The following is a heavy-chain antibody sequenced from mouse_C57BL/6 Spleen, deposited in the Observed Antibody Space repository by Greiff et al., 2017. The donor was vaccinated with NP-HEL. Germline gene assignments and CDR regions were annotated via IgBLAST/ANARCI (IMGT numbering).Heavy chain of an antibody. V-gene: IGHV1-52*01. CDR1: GYTFTSYW. CDR3: ARRNYGSGSDY. J-gene: IGHJ2*01. Sequence: QVQLQQPGAELVRPGSSVKLSCKASGYTFTSYWMHWVKQRPIQGLEWIGNIDPSDSETHYNQKFKDKATLTVDKSSSTAYMQLSSLTSEDSAVYYCARRNYGSGSDYWGQGTTLTVSS. CDR2: IDPSDSET. D-gene: IGHD1-1*01.